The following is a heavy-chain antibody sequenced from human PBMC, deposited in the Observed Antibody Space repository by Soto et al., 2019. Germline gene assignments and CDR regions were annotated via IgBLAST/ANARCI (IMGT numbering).Heavy chain of an antibody. V-gene: IGHV1-18*01. D-gene: IGHD3-3*01. Sequence: ASVKVSCKASGYTFTSYGISWVRQAPGQGLEWMGWISAYNGNTNYAQKLQGRVTMTTDTSTSTAYMELRSLRSDDTAVYYCARDMTLEWLKMFDYWGQGTLVTVSS. CDR3: ARDMTLEWLKMFDY. J-gene: IGHJ4*02. CDR1: GYTFTSYG. CDR2: ISAYNGNT.